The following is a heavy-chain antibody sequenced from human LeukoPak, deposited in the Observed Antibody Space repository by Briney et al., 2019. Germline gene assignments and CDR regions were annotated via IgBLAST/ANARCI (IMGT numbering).Heavy chain of an antibody. CDR1: GFTFNGAW. V-gene: IGHV3-33*08. Sequence: GGSLRLSCAASGFTFNGAWMSWVRQAPGKGLEWVAVIWYDGSNKYYADSVKGRFTISRDNSKNTLYLQMNSLRAEDTAVYYCARGRVPAAIRGPIDYWGQGTLVTVSS. J-gene: IGHJ4*02. CDR2: IWYDGSNK. D-gene: IGHD2-2*01. CDR3: ARGRVPAAIRGPIDY.